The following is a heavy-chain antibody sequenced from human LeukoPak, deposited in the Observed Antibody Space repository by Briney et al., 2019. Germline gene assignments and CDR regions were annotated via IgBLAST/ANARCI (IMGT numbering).Heavy chain of an antibody. Sequence: GGSLRLSCAASGFTFSRYWMSWVRQAPGKGLEWVANIKQDGSEKYYVDSVKGRFTISRDNAKNSLYLQMNSLRAEDTAVYYCAREEYYGSSSTDYWGQGTLVTVSS. CDR3: AREEYYGSSSTDY. D-gene: IGHD3-10*01. CDR1: GFTFSRYW. CDR2: IKQDGSEK. J-gene: IGHJ4*02. V-gene: IGHV3-7*01.